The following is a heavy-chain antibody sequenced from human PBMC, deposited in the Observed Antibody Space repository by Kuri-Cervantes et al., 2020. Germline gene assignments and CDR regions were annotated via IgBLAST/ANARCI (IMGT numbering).Heavy chain of an antibody. V-gene: IGHV1-18*01. CDR1: GYTFTSYG. J-gene: IGHJ6*03. CDR2: ISAYNGNT. Sequence: ASVKVSCKASGYTFTSYGISWVRQAPGQGLEWMGWISAYNGNTNYAQKLQGRVTMTTDTSTSIAYMELRSLRSEDTAVYYCARAPRVSSGRDGPYYYYMDVWGKGTTVTVSS. D-gene: IGHD6-19*01. CDR3: ARAPRVSSGRDGPYYYYMDV.